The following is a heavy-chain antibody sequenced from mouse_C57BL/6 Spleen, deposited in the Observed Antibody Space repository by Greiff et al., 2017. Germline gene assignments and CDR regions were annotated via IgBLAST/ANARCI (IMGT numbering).Heavy chain of an antibody. J-gene: IGHJ1*03. CDR3: ARSYGSKGYFDV. V-gene: IGHV1-18*01. D-gene: IGHD1-1*01. CDR2: INPNNGGT. CDR1: GYTFTDYN. Sequence: VQLKESGPELVKPGASVKIPCKASGYTFTDYNMDWVKQSHGKSLEWIGDINPNNGGTIYNKKFKGKATLTVDKSSSTAYMDLRRLTSEDTAVYYCARSYGSKGYFDVWGTGTTVTVSS.